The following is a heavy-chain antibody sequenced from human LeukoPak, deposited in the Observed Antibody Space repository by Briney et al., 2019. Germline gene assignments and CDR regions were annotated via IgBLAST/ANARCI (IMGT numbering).Heavy chain of an antibody. CDR1: GVSLGSYA. V-gene: IGHV3-48*04. CDR3: ASSRTRRRTSYLDY. Sequence: GGSLRLSCEASGVSLGSYAMSWIRQAPGRGLEYIAYISRSSQAINYAESVRGRSTVSRDNARNSLYLDMNSLTAEDTAVYYCASSRTRRRTSYLDYWGQGTLVTVSS. J-gene: IGHJ4*02. D-gene: IGHD3-16*02. CDR2: ISRSSQAI.